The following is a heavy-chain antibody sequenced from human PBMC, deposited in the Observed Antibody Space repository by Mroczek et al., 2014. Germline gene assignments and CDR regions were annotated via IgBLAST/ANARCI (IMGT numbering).Heavy chain of an antibody. D-gene: IGHD3-9*01. CDR2: IYYSGST. CDR3: ARHPYDILTGYYYQDY. CDR1: GGSISSSSYY. J-gene: IGHJ4*02. V-gene: IGHV4-39*01. Sequence: QVQLVQSGPGLVKPSETLSLTCTVSGGSISSSSYYWGWIRQPPGKGLEWIGSIYYSGSTYYNPSLKSRVTISVDTSKNQFSLKLSSVTAADTAVYYCARHPYDILTGYYYQDYWGQGTLVTVSS.